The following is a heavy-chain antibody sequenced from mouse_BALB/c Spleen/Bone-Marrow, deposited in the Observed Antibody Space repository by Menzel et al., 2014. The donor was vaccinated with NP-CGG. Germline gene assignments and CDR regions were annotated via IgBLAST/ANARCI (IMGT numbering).Heavy chain of an antibody. CDR3: ARITT. CDR2: IDPANGNT. V-gene: IGHV14-3*02. D-gene: IGHD2-4*01. J-gene: IGHJ3*01. CDR1: GFNIKDTY. Sequence: VHVKQSGAELVKPGASVKLSCTASGFNIKDTYMHWVKQRPEQGLGWIGRIDPANGNTKYDPKFQGKTTITADTSSNTAYLQLSSLTSEDTAVYYCARITTWGQGTLVTVSA.